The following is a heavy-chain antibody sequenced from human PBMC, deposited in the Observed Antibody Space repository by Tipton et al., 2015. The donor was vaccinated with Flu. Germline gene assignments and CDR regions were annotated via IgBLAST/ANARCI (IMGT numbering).Heavy chain of an antibody. J-gene: IGHJ5*02. CDR1: GYSISSGYY. V-gene: IGHV4-38-2*02. D-gene: IGHD6-19*01. CDR3: ARDRWEYASGFDP. Sequence: TLSLTCAVSGYSISSGYYWGWIRQPSGKGLEWIGSISHTGTTNYNPSLRSRVTISVDTSKNQFSLRLTSVTAADTAIYYCARDRWEYASGFDPWGQGTPVTVSP. CDR2: ISHTGTT.